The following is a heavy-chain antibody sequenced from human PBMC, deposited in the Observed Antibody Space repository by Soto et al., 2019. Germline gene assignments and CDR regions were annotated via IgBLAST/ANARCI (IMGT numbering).Heavy chain of an antibody. J-gene: IGHJ3*02. Sequence: PGGSPRVSCAASGLPFSDLYMSWIRHAPGKGLEWVSYISSSGSTIYYADSVKGRFTISRDNAKNSLYLQMNSLRAEDTAVYYCARAGDYGDYVDAFDIWGQGTMVTVSS. CDR1: GLPFSDLY. CDR3: ARAGDYGDYVDAFDI. D-gene: IGHD4-17*01. CDR2: ISSSGSTI. V-gene: IGHV3-11*01.